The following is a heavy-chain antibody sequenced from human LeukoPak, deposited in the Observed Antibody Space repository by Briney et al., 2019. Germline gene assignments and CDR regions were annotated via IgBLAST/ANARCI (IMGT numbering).Heavy chain of an antibody. V-gene: IGHV4-4*07. CDR2: IYTSGST. CDR1: GGSFSGYY. D-gene: IGHD3-3*01. J-gene: IGHJ4*02. Sequence: SETLSLTCAVYGGSFSGYYWSWIRQPAGKGLEWIGRIYTSGSTNYNPSLKSRVTISVDTSKNQFPLKLSSVTAADTAVYYCAREGLRGYDFWSGYPGGYYFDYWGQGTLVTVSS. CDR3: AREGLRGYDFWSGYPGGYYFDY.